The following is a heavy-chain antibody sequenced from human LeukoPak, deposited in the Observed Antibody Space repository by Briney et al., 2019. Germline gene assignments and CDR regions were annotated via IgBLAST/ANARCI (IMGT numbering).Heavy chain of an antibody. V-gene: IGHV4-30-2*01. J-gene: IGHJ4*02. CDR2: IYHSGST. Sequence: PSETLSLTCTVSGGSISSGGYYWSWIRQPPGKGLEWIGYIYHSGSTYYNPSLKSRVTISVDRSKNQFSLKLSSVTAADTAVYYCARDDGSGSYHPPLFDYWGQGTLVTVSS. CDR3: ARDDGSGSYHPPLFDY. CDR1: GGSISSGGYY. D-gene: IGHD3-10*01.